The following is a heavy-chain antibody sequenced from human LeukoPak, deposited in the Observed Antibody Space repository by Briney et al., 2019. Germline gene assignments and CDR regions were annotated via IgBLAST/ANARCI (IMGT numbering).Heavy chain of an antibody. CDR3: ARGRNGDFDY. V-gene: IGHV4-59*08. J-gene: IGHJ4*02. Sequence: SETLSLTCTVSDGSINNYYWTWIRQPPGKGLEWIGCIHYSGSTNYNPSLKSRVTLSVDTSKNEFSLKLSSVTAADTAVYYCARGRNGDFDYWGQGTLVTVSS. D-gene: IGHD4-17*01. CDR2: IHYSGST. CDR1: DGSINNYY.